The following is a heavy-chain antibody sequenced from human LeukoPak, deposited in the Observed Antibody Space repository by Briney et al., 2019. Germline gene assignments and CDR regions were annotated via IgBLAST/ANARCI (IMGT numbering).Heavy chain of an antibody. V-gene: IGHV3-11*04. CDR2: ISGGGSTI. CDR1: GFTFSDYY. Sequence: PGGSLRLSCAASGFTFSDYYMSWIRQAPGKGLEWISYISGGGSTIYYADSVKGRFTISRDNAKNSLYLQMNSLRAEDTAVYYCARHLSGITGYTYGRGIDYWGQGTLVTVSS. CDR3: ARHLSGITGYTYGRGIDY. D-gene: IGHD5-18*01. J-gene: IGHJ4*02.